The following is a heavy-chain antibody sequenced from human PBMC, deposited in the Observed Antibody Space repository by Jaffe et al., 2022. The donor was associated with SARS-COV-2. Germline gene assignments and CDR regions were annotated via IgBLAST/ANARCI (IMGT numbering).Heavy chain of an antibody. D-gene: IGHD3-16*02. Sequence: EVQLVESGGVVVQPGGSLRLSCAASGFTFDDYAMHWVRQAPGKGLEWVSLISWDGGSTYYADSVKGRFTISRDNSKNSLYLQMNSLRAEDTALYYCAKGGEADYVWGSYRPPYYFDYWGQGTLVTVSS. J-gene: IGHJ4*02. CDR2: ISWDGGST. CDR3: AKGGEADYVWGSYRPPYYFDY. V-gene: IGHV3-43D*03. CDR1: GFTFDDYA.